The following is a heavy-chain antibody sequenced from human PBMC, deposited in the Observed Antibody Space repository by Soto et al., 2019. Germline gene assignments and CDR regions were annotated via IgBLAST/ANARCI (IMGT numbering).Heavy chain of an antibody. CDR2: INHSGST. Sequence: SETLSLTCAVYGGSFSGYYWSWIRQPPGKGQEWIGEINHSGSTNYNPSLKIRVTISVDTSKNQFSLKLSSVTAADTAVYYCAREIYYGSGSYGYYYYYGMDVWGQGTTVTVSS. CDR1: GGSFSGYY. CDR3: AREIYYGSGSYGYYYYYGMDV. V-gene: IGHV4-34*01. J-gene: IGHJ6*02. D-gene: IGHD3-10*01.